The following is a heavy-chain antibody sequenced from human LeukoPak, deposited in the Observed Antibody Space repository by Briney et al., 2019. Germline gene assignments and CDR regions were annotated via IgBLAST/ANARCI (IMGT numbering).Heavy chain of an antibody. Sequence: GGSLRLSCAASGFTFSTYWMTWVRQAPGKGLEWVANIKQDGSEKHYVDSVKGRSTISRDNAKNSLYLQMNSLKAEDTAVYYCARIYSGSFRFYYYPHYAMDVWGQGTTVTVSS. V-gene: IGHV3-7*01. CDR3: ARIYSGSFRFYYYPHYAMDV. J-gene: IGHJ6*02. D-gene: IGHD6-13*01. CDR2: IKQDGSEK. CDR1: GFTFSTYW.